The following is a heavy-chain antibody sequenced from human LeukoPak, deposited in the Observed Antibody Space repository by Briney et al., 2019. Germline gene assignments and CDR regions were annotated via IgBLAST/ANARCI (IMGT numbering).Heavy chain of an antibody. D-gene: IGHD2-2*01. V-gene: IGHV3-33*01. CDR1: GFTFSSYG. CDR3: ARVPASAMSAFFDY. CDR2: IWYDGSNK. Sequence: GRSLRLFCAASGFTFSSYGMHWGRQAPGKGLELVAVIWYDGSNKYYADSVKGRFTISRDNSKNTLYLQMNSLRAEDTAVYYCARVPASAMSAFFDYWGQGTLVTVSS. J-gene: IGHJ4*02.